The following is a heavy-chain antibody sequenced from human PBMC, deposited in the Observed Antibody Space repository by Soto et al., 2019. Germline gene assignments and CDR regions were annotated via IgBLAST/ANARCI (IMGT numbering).Heavy chain of an antibody. V-gene: IGHV1-18*01. CDR2: ISAYNGNT. CDR3: ARASYDQTYYYYYGMDV. Sequence: QVQLVQSGAEVKKPGASVKVSCKASGYTFTSYGISWVRQAPGQGLEWMGWISAYNGNTNYAQKLQGRVTMTTDTSTSTAYMELRSLRSDDTAVYYCARASYDQTYYYYYGMDVWGQGTTVTVSS. D-gene: IGHD5-12*01. CDR1: GYTFTSYG. J-gene: IGHJ6*02.